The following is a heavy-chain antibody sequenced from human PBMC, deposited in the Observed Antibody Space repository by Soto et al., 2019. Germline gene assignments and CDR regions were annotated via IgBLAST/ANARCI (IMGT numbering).Heavy chain of an antibody. CDR3: ARDKITGLFDY. J-gene: IGHJ4*02. CDR1: GGSISSGGYY. Sequence: SETLSLTCTVSGGSISSGGYYWSWIRQHPGKGLEWIGYIYYSGSTYYNPSLKSRVTISVDTSKNQFSLKLSSVTAADTAVYYCARDKITGLFDYWGQGTLVTAPQ. CDR2: IYYSGST. D-gene: IGHD2-8*02. V-gene: IGHV4-31*03.